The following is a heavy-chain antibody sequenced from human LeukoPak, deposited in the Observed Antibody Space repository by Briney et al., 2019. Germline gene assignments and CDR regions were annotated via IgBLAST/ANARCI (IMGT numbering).Heavy chain of an antibody. J-gene: IGHJ4*02. CDR2: VYHTGHT. CDR3: AGTGIAVAGTGDY. Sequence: SETLSLTCTVSGDSISGYYWGWIRQPPGKGLEWIGYVYHTGHTHYNPSLKSRVTISVDTSKNQFSLKLSSVTAADTAVYYCAGTGIAVAGTGDYWGQGTLVTVSS. CDR1: GDSISGYY. V-gene: IGHV4-59*01. D-gene: IGHD6-19*01.